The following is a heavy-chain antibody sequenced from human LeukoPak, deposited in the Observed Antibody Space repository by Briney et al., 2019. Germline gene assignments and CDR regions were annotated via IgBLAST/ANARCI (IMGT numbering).Heavy chain of an antibody. V-gene: IGHV4-39*01. CDR3: ARHLKWELSLGSLWFDP. J-gene: IGHJ5*02. D-gene: IGHD1-26*01. CDR2: IYYSGST. CDR1: GVSISSSSYY. Sequence: PSETLSLTCTVSGVSISSSSYYWGRIRQPPGKGLEWIGSIYYSGSTYYNPSLKSRFTISVDTSKNQFSLKLSSVTAADTAVYYCARHLKWELSLGSLWFDPWGQGTLVTVSS.